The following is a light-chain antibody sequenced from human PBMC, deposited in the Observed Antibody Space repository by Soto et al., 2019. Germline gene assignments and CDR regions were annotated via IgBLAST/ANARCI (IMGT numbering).Light chain of an antibody. Sequence: EIVMTQSPATLSVSPGERATLSCRASQSVSNNLAWYQKKPGQAPRLLIHGASTRATGIPARFSGSGSGTDFTLTINGLQAEDSALYYCQQYHNLWTFGQGTKVDIK. V-gene: IGKV3-15*01. CDR1: QSVSNN. CDR3: QQYHNLWT. CDR2: GAS. J-gene: IGKJ1*01.